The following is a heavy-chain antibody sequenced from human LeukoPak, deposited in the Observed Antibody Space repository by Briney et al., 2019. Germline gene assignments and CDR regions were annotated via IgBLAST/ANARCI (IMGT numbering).Heavy chain of an antibody. CDR1: GFTFSTYW. D-gene: IGHD6-13*01. V-gene: IGHV3-7*01. CDR3: ARSPAPGSVDY. Sequence: PGGSLRLSCAASGFTFSTYWMSWVRQAPGKGLGWVANINKDGSAKYLVDSVKGRFTISRDNAKNSLYLQMSSLRVEDTAVYYCARSPAPGSVDYWGQGTLVTVSS. J-gene: IGHJ4*02. CDR2: INKDGSAK.